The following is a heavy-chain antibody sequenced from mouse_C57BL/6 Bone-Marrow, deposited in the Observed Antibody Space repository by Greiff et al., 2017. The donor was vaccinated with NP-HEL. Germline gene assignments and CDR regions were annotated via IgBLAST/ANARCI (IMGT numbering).Heavy chain of an antibody. CDR3: TAYGLY. Sequence: EVKLQESGAELVRPGASVKLSCTASGFNIKDDYMHWVKQRPEQGPEWIGWIDPENGDTEYASNFQGKATIPADTSSNTAYLQLSRLTSEDTAVYYCTAYGLYWGQGTLVTVSA. D-gene: IGHD1-1*02. J-gene: IGHJ3*01. CDR1: GFNIKDDY. V-gene: IGHV14-4*01. CDR2: IDPENGDT.